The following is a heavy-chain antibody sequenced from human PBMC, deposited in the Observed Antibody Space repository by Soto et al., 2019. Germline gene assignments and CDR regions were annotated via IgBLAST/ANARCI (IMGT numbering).Heavy chain of an antibody. CDR3: AKGAVAGTPASYYYYGMDV. V-gene: IGHV1-69*12. J-gene: IGHJ6*02. CDR1: GGTFRTYA. Sequence: QVQLLQSGAEVKKPGSSVRVSCEASGGTFRTYAISWVRQAPGQGLEWMGGIIPIFDTVNYAQKFQGRVTITGDESTTTVYMDLRSLRSEDTAVYYCAKGAVAGTPASYYYYGMDVWFQGTTVTVSS. D-gene: IGHD6-19*01. CDR2: IIPIFDTV.